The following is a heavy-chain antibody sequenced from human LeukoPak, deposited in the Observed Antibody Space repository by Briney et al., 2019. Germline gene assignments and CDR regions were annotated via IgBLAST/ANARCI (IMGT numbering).Heavy chain of an antibody. Sequence: SQTLSLTCAVSGASISSGGYSWSWLRQPPGKGLEWIGYIYHSGSTYYNPSLKSRVTISVDRSKNQFSLKLSSVTAADTAVYYCARGGYCSGGSCYFDYWGQGTLVTVSS. CDR1: GASISSGGYS. D-gene: IGHD2-15*01. V-gene: IGHV4-30-2*01. J-gene: IGHJ4*02. CDR2: IYHSGST. CDR3: ARGGYCSGGSCYFDY.